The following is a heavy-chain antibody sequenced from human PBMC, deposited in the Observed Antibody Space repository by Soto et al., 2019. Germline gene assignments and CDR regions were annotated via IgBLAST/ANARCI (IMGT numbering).Heavy chain of an antibody. J-gene: IGHJ6*02. CDR1: GGTFSSYA. CDR3: ARSYLLTIFGVADYSYGMDV. Sequence: QVQLVQSGAEVKKPGSSVKVSCKASGGTFSSYAISWVRQAPGQGLEWMGGIIPIFGTANYAQKFQGRVTITADESTSTAYMELSSLRSEDTAVYYCARSYLLTIFGVADYSYGMDVWGQGTTVTVSS. D-gene: IGHD3-3*01. CDR2: IIPIFGTA. V-gene: IGHV1-69*12.